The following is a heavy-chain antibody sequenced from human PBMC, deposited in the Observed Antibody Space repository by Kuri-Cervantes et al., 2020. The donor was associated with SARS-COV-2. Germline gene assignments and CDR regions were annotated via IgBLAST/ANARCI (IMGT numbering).Heavy chain of an antibody. J-gene: IGHJ4*02. D-gene: IGHD6-6*01. CDR3: AREGYSSSSGRFDY. CDR2: ISAYNGNT. V-gene: IGHV1-18*01. Sequence: ASVKVSCKASGYTFTSYGISWVRQAPGQGLEWMGWISAYNGNTDYAQKLQGRVTMTRDTSISTAYMELSRLRSDDTAVYYCAREGYSSSSGRFDYWGQGTLVTVSS. CDR1: GYTFTSYG.